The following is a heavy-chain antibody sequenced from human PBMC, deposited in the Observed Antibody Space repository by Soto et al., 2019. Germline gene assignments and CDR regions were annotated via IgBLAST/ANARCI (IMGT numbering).Heavy chain of an antibody. CDR3: ARYEGELSPNTNWFDP. J-gene: IGHJ5*02. D-gene: IGHD3-16*01. Sequence: GGSLRLSCAASGFTFNSYAMSWVRQAPGKGLEWVSGISGDAGRTYYADSVKGRFTISRDSSKNTLYLQMDSLRAEDTAVYYCARYEGELSPNTNWFDPWGQGTLVTVSS. CDR2: ISGDAGRT. CDR1: GFTFNSYA. V-gene: IGHV3-23*01.